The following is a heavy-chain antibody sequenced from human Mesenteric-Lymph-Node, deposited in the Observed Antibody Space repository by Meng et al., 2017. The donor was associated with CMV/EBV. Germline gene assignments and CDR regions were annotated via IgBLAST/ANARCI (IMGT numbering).Heavy chain of an antibody. V-gene: IGHV3-74*01. J-gene: IGHJ4*02. CDR1: GFDFRSYV. D-gene: IGHD3-3*01. CDR3: ARSQKFGVVTAFDY. Sequence: GESLKISCAASGFDFRSYVMHWVRQPPGKGLEWVSRISHDATTTNYADSVKGRFTVSREDAKNSLYLQMNSLRAGDTAVYYCARSQKFGVVTAFDYWGQGTLVTVSS. CDR2: ISHDATTT.